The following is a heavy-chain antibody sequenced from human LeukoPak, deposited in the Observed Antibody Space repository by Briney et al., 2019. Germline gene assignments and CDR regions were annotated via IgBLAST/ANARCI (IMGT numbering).Heavy chain of an antibody. CDR1: GFTFSSYA. CDR2: ISGSGGGT. D-gene: IGHD1-26*01. V-gene: IGHV3-23*01. CDR3: AKNRGAGSHYYYHMNV. J-gene: IGHJ6*03. Sequence: GGSLRLSCAASGFTFSSYAMSWVRQAAGKGLEWVSLISGSGGGTNYADSVKGRFTISRDNSKNTLYLQLNSLRVEDTAVYYCAKNRGAGSHYYYHMNVWGKGTTVTVSS.